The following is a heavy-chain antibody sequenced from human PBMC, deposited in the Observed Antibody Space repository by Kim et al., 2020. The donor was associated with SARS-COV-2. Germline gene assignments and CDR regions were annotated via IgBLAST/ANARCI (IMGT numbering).Heavy chain of an antibody. CDR2: INAGNGNT. CDR1: GYTFTSYA. D-gene: IGHD3-22*01. J-gene: IGHJ4*02. Sequence: ASVKVSCKASGYTFTSYAMHWVRQAPGQRLEWMGWINAGNGNTKYSQKFQGRVTITRDTSASTAYMELSSLRSEDTAVYYCARKYYYDSSGYYTNRYFDYWGQGTLDTVSS. V-gene: IGHV1-3*01. CDR3: ARKYYYDSSGYYTNRYFDY.